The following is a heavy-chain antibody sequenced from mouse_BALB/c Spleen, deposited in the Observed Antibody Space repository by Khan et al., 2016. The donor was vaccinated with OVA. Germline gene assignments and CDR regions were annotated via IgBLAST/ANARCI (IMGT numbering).Heavy chain of an antibody. J-gene: IGHJ3*01. D-gene: IGHD1-2*01. CDR1: GYTFTDFY. CDR2: ISPGSGDT. V-gene: IGHV1-77*01. CDR3: ARRNYFGYTFAY. Sequence: QVQLQQSGTELARPGASVNLSRKASGYTFTDFYINWVKQRSGQGLEWIGEISPGSGDTYYNEKFKGKATLTADKSSSTAYMQLSSLTSEASAVYFCARRNYFGYTFAYWGQGTLVTVSA.